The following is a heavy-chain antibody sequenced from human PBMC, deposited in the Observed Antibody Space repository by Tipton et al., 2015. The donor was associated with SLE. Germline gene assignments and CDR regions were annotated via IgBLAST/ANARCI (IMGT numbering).Heavy chain of an antibody. Sequence: LRLSCTVSGGSVSSGSYYWSWIRQPPGKGLEWIGYIYYSGSTNYNPSLKSRVTISVDTAKNQFSLKLSSVTAADTAVYYCASLGDSSGYYVRDYWGQGTLVTVSS. CDR3: ASLGDSSGYYVRDY. CDR2: IYYSGST. CDR1: GGSVSSGSYY. D-gene: IGHD3-22*01. J-gene: IGHJ4*02. V-gene: IGHV4-61*01.